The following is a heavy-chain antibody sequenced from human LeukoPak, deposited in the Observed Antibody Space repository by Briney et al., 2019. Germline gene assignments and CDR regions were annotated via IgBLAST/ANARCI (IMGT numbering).Heavy chain of an antibody. CDR2: IYPGDSDT. J-gene: IGHJ4*02. Sequence: GESLKISCKSSGYSFTNYWIAWVRPMPGKGLEWMGIIYPGDSDTKYGPSFQGQVTISADKSIGTAYLQWSSLKASDTAMYYCARLNIAAGGRRFDYWGQGSLVTVSS. CDR1: GYSFTNYW. CDR3: ARLNIAAGGRRFDY. V-gene: IGHV5-51*01. D-gene: IGHD2-15*01.